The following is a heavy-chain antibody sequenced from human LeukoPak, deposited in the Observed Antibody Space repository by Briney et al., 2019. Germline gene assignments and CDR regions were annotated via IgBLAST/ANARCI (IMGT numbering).Heavy chain of an antibody. CDR1: GGSISSTSYY. CDR3: ARVRLWYFDL. Sequence: PSETLSLTCTVSGGSISSTSYYWSWIRQPAGKGLEWIGRIYTSGGTNYNPSLKSRVTISLDTSKNQFSLKLSSVTAADTAVYYCARVRLWYFDLWGRGTLVTVSS. CDR2: IYTSGGT. V-gene: IGHV4-61*02. J-gene: IGHJ2*01.